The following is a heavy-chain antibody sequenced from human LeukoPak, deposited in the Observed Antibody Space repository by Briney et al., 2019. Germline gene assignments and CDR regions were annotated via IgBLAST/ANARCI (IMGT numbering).Heavy chain of an antibody. CDR1: AFIFSGHW. CDR3: AKDLVVVAAIMFDY. V-gene: IGHV3-23*01. D-gene: IGHD2-15*01. Sequence: GGSLRLSCEGSAFIFSGHWMNWVRQAAGKGLEWVSAISGSGGSTYYADSVKGRFTISRDNSKNTLYLQMNSLRAEDTAVYYCAKDLVVVAAIMFDYWGQGTLVTVSS. CDR2: ISGSGGST. J-gene: IGHJ4*02.